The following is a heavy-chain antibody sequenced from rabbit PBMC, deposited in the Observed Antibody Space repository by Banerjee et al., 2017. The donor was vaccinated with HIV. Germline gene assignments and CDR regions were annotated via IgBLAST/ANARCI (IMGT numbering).Heavy chain of an antibody. D-gene: IGHD4-2*01. J-gene: IGHJ3*01. Sequence: QEQLEESGGGLVKPEGSLTLTCKASGFTLSSSYYMCWVRQAPGKGLEWIACIYAGSSGNTYYASWAKGRFTISKTSSTTVSLQMTSLTAADTATYFCARGGYTDYDGSSTTIFGLWGQGTLVTVS. V-gene: IGHV1S45*01. CDR1: GFTLSSSYY. CDR3: ARGGYTDYDGSSTTIFGL. CDR2: IYAGSSGNT.